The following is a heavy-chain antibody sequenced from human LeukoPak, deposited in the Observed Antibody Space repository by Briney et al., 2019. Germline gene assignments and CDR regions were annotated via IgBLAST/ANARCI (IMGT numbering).Heavy chain of an antibody. V-gene: IGHV1-2*02. Sequence: EASVKVSCKASGYTFTGYYMHWVRQAPGQGLEWMGWINPNSGGTNYAQKFQGRVTRTRDTATSTAYLELSRLRSDDTAVYYCARVAAAGPPMGAFDIWGQGTMVTVSS. CDR1: GYTFTGYY. J-gene: IGHJ3*02. CDR2: INPNSGGT. D-gene: IGHD6-13*01. CDR3: ARVAAAGPPMGAFDI.